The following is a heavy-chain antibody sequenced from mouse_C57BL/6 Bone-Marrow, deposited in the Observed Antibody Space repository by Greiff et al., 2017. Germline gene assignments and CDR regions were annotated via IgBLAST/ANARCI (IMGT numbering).Heavy chain of an antibody. J-gene: IGHJ2*01. CDR2: ISDGGSYT. V-gene: IGHV5-4*03. CDR3: ASGFITTVVATDY. Sequence: EVKLMESGGGLVKPGGSLKLSCAASGFTFSSYAMSWVRQTPEKRLEWVATISDGGSYTYYPDNVKGRFTISRDNAKNNLYLQMSHLKSEDTAMYYCASGFITTVVATDYGGQGTTLTVSS. D-gene: IGHD1-1*01. CDR1: GFTFSSYA.